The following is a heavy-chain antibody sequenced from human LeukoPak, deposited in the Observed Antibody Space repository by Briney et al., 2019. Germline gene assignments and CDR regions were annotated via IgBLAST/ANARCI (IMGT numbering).Heavy chain of an antibody. V-gene: IGHV4-59*12. Sequence: PSETLSLTCTVSGGSISSYYWSWIRQPPGKGLEWIGNIYYSGSTNYNPSLRSRVTISVDTSKNQFSLKLSSVTGADTAVYYCARCRNHYYDSSGYYYYNFDYWGQGTLVTVSS. J-gene: IGHJ4*02. CDR1: GGSISSYY. D-gene: IGHD3-22*01. CDR2: IYYSGST. CDR3: ARCRNHYYDSSGYYYYNFDY.